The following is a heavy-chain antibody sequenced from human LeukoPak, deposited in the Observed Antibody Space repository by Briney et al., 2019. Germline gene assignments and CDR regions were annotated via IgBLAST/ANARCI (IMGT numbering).Heavy chain of an antibody. CDR2: INHSGST. Sequence: PSETLSLTCAVYGGSFSCYYWSWIRQPPGKGLEWIGEINHSGSTNYNPSLKSRVTISVDTSKNQFSLKLSSVTAADTAVYYCARGLYGSGYYYYYYMDVWGKGTTVTVSS. V-gene: IGHV4-34*01. J-gene: IGHJ6*03. D-gene: IGHD3-10*01. CDR3: ARGLYGSGYYYYYYMDV. CDR1: GGSFSCYY.